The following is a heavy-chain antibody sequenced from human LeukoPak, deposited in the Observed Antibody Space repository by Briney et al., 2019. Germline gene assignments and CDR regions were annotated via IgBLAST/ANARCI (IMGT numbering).Heavy chain of an antibody. CDR3: ATWGPVTTVTTFSAYNWFDP. J-gene: IGHJ5*02. V-gene: IGHV1-8*01. D-gene: IGHD4-17*01. Sequence: ASVTVSCKASGYTFTSYDINWARQATGQGLEWMGWMNPNSGNTGYAQKFQGRVTMTRNTSISTAYMELSSLRSEDTAVYYCATWGPVTTVTTFSAYNWFDPWGQGTLVTVSS. CDR1: GYTFTSYD. CDR2: MNPNSGNT.